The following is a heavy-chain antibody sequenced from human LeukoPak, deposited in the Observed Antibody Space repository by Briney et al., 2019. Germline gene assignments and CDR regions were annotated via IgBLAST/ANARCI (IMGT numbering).Heavy chain of an antibody. V-gene: IGHV3-23*01. CDR3: AKARGVAAAKVPGIDY. CDR1: GFTFSSYA. D-gene: IGHD6-13*01. J-gene: IGHJ4*02. Sequence: PGGSLRLSCAASGFTFSSYAMSWVRQAPGKGLEWVSAIGGSGGSTYYADSVKGRFTISRDNSKNTLYLQMNSLRAEDTAVYYCAKARGVAAAKVPGIDYWGQGTLVTVSS. CDR2: IGGSGGST.